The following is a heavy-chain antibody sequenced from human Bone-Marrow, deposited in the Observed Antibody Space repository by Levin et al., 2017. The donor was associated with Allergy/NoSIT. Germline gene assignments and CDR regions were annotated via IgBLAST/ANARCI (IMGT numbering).Heavy chain of an antibody. V-gene: IGHV5-51*01. J-gene: IGHJ4*02. Sequence: GESLKISCRTSGYSFDTYWIAWVRLMPGKGLEWLGTIYPGDSQTTYSPSFQGQVTLSVDKSLTTAYLQWSSVNASDSANSYCARRWSWNDGSFDFWGQGTLVSVSS. CDR2: IYPGDSQT. CDR3: ARRWSWNDGSFDF. CDR1: GYSFDTYW. D-gene: IGHD1-1*01.